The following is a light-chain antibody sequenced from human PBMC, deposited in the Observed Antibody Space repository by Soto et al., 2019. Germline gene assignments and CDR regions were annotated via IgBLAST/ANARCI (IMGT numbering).Light chain of an antibody. CDR2: AAS. J-gene: IGKJ1*01. CDR3: QQSYSTPWT. V-gene: IGKV1-39*01. CDR1: RSISTY. Sequence: DIQMIQSPSSLSASVGDRVSITCRASRSISTYLNWYQQKPGKAPKLLIYAASSLQRGVPSRFSNSGSGTDFTLTISSLQPEDFATYYCQQSYSTPWTFGQGTKVEVK.